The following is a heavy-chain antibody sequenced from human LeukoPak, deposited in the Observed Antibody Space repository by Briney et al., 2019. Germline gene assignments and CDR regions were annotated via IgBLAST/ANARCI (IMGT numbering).Heavy chain of an antibody. CDR3: ARGGIVGALLPDY. CDR2: IYSGGST. V-gene: IGHV3-66*01. Sequence: GGSPRLSCAASGFTISSNYMSWVRQAPGKGLEWVSVIYSGGSTYYANSVKGRFTISRDNSKNTLYLQMGSLRAEDMAVYYCARGGIVGALLPDYWGQGTLVTVSS. CDR1: GFTISSNY. J-gene: IGHJ4*02. D-gene: IGHD1-26*01.